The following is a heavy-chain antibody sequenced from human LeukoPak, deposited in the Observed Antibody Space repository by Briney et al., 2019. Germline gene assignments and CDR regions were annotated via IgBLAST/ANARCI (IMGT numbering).Heavy chain of an antibody. V-gene: IGHV7-4-1*02. CDR2: INTNTGNP. J-gene: IGHJ4*02. Sequence: GASVKVSCKTVGYLFTSYVLDWVRQAPGQGLEWMGWINTNTGNPTYAQGFTGRFVFSLDTSVSTAYLQISSLKAEDTAVYYCARLGLRYFDWLLSEPYNFDYWGQGTLVTVSS. CDR3: ARLGLRYFDWLLSEPYNFDY. CDR1: GYLFTSYV. D-gene: IGHD3-9*01.